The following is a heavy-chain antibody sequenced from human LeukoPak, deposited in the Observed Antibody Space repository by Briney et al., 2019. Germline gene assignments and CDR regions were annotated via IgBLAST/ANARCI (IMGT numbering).Heavy chain of an antibody. V-gene: IGHV3-74*01. CDR3: ATNYYGSGPDH. J-gene: IGHJ4*02. CDR1: GFTFSSYW. D-gene: IGHD3-10*01. CDR2: IKSNGSST. Sequence: GGSLRLSCAASGFTFSSYWMHWVRQAPGKGLVWVSRIKSNGSSTTYADSVKGRFTISRDNAKNTLYLQMNSLRAEDTAVYYCATNYYGSGPDHWGQGTLVTVSS.